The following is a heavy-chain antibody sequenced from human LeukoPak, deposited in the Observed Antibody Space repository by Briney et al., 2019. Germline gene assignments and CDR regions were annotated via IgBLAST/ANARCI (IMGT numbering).Heavy chain of an antibody. Sequence: PGGSLRLSCAASGFTFSSYWMSWVRQAPGKGLEWVANIKQDGSEKYYVDSVKGRFTISRDNAKNSLYLQMNSLRAEDTAVYYCARVENYDILTGYYFDYWGQGTLVTVSS. V-gene: IGHV3-7*01. CDR1: GFTFSSYW. CDR3: ARVENYDILTGYYFDY. CDR2: IKQDGSEK. J-gene: IGHJ4*02. D-gene: IGHD3-9*01.